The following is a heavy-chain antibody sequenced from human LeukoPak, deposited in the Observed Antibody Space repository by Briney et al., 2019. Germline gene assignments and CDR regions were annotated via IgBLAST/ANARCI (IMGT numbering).Heavy chain of an antibody. CDR1: GFTFSDYY. D-gene: IGHD2-15*01. V-gene: IGHV3-11*01. CDR3: ARDRPHRLYCSGGSCFSDAFDI. CDR2: ISSSGSTI. J-gene: IGHJ3*02. Sequence: GGSLRLSCAASGFTFSDYYMSWIRQAPGKGLEWVSYISSSGSTIYYADSVKGRFTISRDNAKNSLYLQMNSLRAEDTAVYYCARDRPHRLYCSGGSCFSDAFDIWGQGTMVTVSS.